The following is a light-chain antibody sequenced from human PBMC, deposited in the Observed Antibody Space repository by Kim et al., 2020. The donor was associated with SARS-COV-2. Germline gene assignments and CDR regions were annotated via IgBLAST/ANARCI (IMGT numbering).Light chain of an antibody. J-gene: IGKJ2*01. CDR2: YAS. CDR1: QSIGVI. V-gene: IGKV6-21*02. CDR3: HQSSSLPYT. Sequence: SVTPNEKVTITCRASQSIGVILHWYQQKPDQSPELLIKYASQTISGVPSRFSGSGSGTDFSLTITSLEAEDAATYYCHQSSSLPYTFGQGTKLEI.